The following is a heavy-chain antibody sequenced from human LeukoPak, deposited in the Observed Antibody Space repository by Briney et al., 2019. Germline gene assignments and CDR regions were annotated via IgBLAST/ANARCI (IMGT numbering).Heavy chain of an antibody. CDR2: IGSSDSTT. V-gene: IGHV3-48*03. J-gene: IGHJ6*03. CDR1: GFTFGIYE. CDR3: ARVRPYCSGGSCYSGVYYYYMDV. D-gene: IGHD2-15*01. Sequence: GGSLRLSCVASGFTFGIYEMNWVRQAPGKGLEWLSYIGSSDSTTHYADSVKGRFTISRDNAKNSLYLLMNSLRAEDTALYYCARVRPYCSGGSCYSGVYYYYMDVWGKGTTVTVSS.